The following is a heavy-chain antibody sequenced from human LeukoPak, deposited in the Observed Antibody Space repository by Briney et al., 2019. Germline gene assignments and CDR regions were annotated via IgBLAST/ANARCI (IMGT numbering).Heavy chain of an antibody. CDR3: ARNLMTMVTTSFDY. J-gene: IGHJ4*02. Sequence: ASVTVSCKASGGTFSSYAISWVRQAPGQGLEWMGGIIPIFGTANYAQKFQGRVTITADESTSTAYMELSSLRSEDTAVYYCARNLMTMVTTSFDYWGQGTLVTVSS. CDR1: GGTFSSYA. V-gene: IGHV1-69*13. CDR2: IIPIFGTA. D-gene: IGHD4-17*01.